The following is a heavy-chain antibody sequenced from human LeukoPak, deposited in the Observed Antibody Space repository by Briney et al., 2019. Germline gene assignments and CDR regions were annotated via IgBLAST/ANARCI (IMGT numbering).Heavy chain of an antibody. Sequence: GGSLRLSCAASGFSFSSYEMNWVRQAPGKGLEWVSYISSSGSTIYYAGSVKGRFTISRDNAKNSLYLQMNSLRAEDTAVYYCARKSASGNYPLDYSGQGTLVTVSS. D-gene: IGHD3-10*01. V-gene: IGHV3-48*03. J-gene: IGHJ4*02. CDR2: ISSSGSTI. CDR1: GFSFSSYE. CDR3: ARKSASGNYPLDY.